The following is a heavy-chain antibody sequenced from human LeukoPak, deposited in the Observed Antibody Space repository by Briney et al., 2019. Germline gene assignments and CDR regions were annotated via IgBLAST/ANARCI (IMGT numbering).Heavy chain of an antibody. CDR3: ARIPKGYYYYMDV. CDR2: IDWDDDK. Sequence: LRLSCAASGFTFSSYAMSWIRQPPGKALEWLARIDWDDDKYYSTSLKTRLTISKDTSKNQVVLTMTNMDPVDTATYYCARIPKGYYYYMDVWGKGTTVTVSS. J-gene: IGHJ6*03. CDR1: GFTFSSYAM. V-gene: IGHV2-70*11.